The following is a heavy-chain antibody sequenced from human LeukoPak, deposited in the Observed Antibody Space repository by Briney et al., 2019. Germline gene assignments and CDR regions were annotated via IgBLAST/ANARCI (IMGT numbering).Heavy chain of an antibody. Sequence: SETLSLTCTVSGGSISTYYWSWIRQPPGKGLEWVEYLFSGGTTNYNPSLKSRVTMSVDMSKHQFSLRLTSVTAADTAVYYCARHGGNLGSFNFWGQGSLVTVSS. J-gene: IGHJ4*02. V-gene: IGHV4-59*08. CDR2: LFSGGTT. CDR1: GGSISTYY. D-gene: IGHD3-16*01. CDR3: ARHGGNLGSFNF.